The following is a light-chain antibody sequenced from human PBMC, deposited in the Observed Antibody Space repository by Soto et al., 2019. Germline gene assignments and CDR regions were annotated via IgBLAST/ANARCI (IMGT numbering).Light chain of an antibody. CDR1: QSVSNSY. CDR3: QQSYSTPQT. Sequence: EIVLTQSPGTLSLSPGARVRLSCRARQSVSNSYLAWYQQKPGQAPRLLMYDASTRATGIPARFSGSGSGTEFTLTITRLQPEDFATYYCQQSYSTPQTFGQGTKVDIK. J-gene: IGKJ1*01. V-gene: IGKV3D-20*02. CDR2: DAS.